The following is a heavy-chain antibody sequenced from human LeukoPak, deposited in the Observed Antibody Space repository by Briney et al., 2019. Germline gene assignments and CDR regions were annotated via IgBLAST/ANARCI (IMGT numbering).Heavy chain of an antibody. CDR3: ATARFCSGGACYAEH. D-gene: IGHD2-15*01. CDR2: IYPGDSDT. J-gene: IGHJ4*02. Sequence: HGESLKISCKGSGYSFTTSWIGWVRQMPGKGLEWMGIIYPGDSDTRYSPSFQGQVTISVDKSISTAYLQWSSLKASGTAMYYCATARFCSGGACYAEHWGQGTLVTVSS. CDR1: GYSFTTSW. V-gene: IGHV5-51*01.